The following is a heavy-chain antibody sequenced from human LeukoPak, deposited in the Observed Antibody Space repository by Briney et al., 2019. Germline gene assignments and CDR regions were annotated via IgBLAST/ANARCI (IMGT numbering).Heavy chain of an antibody. CDR2: ISGSGDTT. V-gene: IGHV3-23*01. CDR3: TKGTSGWEQGLDY. D-gene: IGHD1-26*01. J-gene: IGHJ4*02. CDR1: GFTFSSYA. Sequence: PGVSLRLSCAASGFTFSSYAMGWVRQAPGKGLEWVSAISGSGDTTYYADSVKGRFTISRDNSKSTLFLQMNSLRAEDTAVYYCTKGTSGWEQGLDYWGQGTLVTVSS.